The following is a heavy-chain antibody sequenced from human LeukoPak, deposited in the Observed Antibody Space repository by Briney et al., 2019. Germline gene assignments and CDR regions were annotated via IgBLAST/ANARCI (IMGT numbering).Heavy chain of an antibody. V-gene: IGHV3-30*18. CDR1: GFTFSSYG. Sequence: GGSLRLSCAASGFTFSSYGMHWVRQAPGKGLEWVAVISYDGSNKYYADSVKGRFTISRDNSKNTLYLQMNSLRAEDTAVYYCAKDSTMVREKGLVDYWGQGTLVTVSS. CDR3: AKDSTMVREKGLVDY. J-gene: IGHJ4*02. D-gene: IGHD3-10*01. CDR2: ISYDGSNK.